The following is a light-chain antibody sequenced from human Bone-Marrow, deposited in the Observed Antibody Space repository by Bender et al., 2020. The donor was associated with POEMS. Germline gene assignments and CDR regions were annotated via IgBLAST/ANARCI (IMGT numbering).Light chain of an antibody. J-gene: IGLJ2*01. Sequence: FILTQPHSVSASPGKTVTLSCTRSSGSIATNHVQWYHQRPGSAPITVISEGNERLSGVPDRFSGSIDRSSNSASLTISGLKTEDEADYYCHSYDARNQVFGGGTKLTVL. CDR1: SGSIATNH. CDR3: HSYDARNQV. V-gene: IGLV6-57*03. CDR2: EGN.